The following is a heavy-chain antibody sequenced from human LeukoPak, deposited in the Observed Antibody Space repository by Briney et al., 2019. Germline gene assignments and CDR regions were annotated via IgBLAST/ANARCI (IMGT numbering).Heavy chain of an antibody. CDR2: ISGSGGST. CDR1: GFTFSSYA. J-gene: IGHJ4*02. V-gene: IGHV3-23*01. CDR3: ARLRTGRFSTSWFDY. D-gene: IGHD6-13*01. Sequence: GGSLRLSCAASGFTFSSYAMSWVRQAPGKGLEWVSAISGSGGSTYYVDSVKGRFTISRDNSKNTLYLQMNSLRADDTAVYYCARLRTGRFSTSWFDYWGQGSLVTVSS.